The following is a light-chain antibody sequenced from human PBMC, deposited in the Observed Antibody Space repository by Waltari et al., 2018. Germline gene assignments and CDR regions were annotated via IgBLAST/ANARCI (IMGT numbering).Light chain of an antibody. CDR2: EKN. V-gene: IGLV3-19*01. J-gene: IGLJ2*01. CDR1: SLRSYY. CDR3: HSRDASGVAGS. Sequence: SSELTQDPAVSVAMGQTGRITCQGDSLRSYYESWYQQRPGQAPILVIYEKNNRPAGVPDRFSGSSSHNTGSLTITGAQAEDEASYYCHSRDASGVAGSFGGGTKLTVL.